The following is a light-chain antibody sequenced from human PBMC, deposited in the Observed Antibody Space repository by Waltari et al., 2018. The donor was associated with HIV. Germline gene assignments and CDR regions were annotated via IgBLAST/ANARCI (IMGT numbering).Light chain of an antibody. V-gene: IGLV1-44*01. J-gene: IGLJ3*02. Sequence: QSVLPQPPSASGTPGQRVTISCPGSSSNISTNTVNWYQQRPGTAPTLLIYTNNQRPSGVPARFSGSKSGTSASLAISGLQSDDDADYYCATWDDSLNGWVFGGGTRLTVL. CDR3: ATWDDSLNGWV. CDR1: SSNISTNT. CDR2: TNN.